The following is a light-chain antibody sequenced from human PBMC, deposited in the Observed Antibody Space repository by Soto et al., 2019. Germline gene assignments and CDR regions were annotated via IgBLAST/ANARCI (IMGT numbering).Light chain of an antibody. CDR3: QQVGSSLSLT. Sequence: EIVLTQSPGTLSSSPGERATLSCRASQSVSSHYLAWYQQKPGQAPRLLISGASSRVSGIPDRFSGSGSGTEFTLTISILEHEYFTVYYCQQVGSSLSLTFGGWTRGDI. V-gene: IGKV3-20*01. CDR2: GAS. J-gene: IGKJ4*01. CDR1: QSVSSHY.